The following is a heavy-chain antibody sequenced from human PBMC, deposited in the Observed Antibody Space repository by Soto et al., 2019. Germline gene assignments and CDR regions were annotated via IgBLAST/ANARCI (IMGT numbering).Heavy chain of an antibody. D-gene: IGHD3-22*01. CDR2: IIPIFGTA. V-gene: IGHV1-69*01. Sequence: QVQLVQSGAEVKKPGSSVKVSCKASAGTFSSYAISWVRQAPGQGLEWMGGIIPIFGTANYAQKFPGRVTITADESTSTAYMELSSLRSEDTAVYYCARERGLGYYYDSRGYYPAAFDYWGQGTLVTVSS. CDR1: AGTFSSYA. CDR3: ARERGLGYYYDSRGYYPAAFDY. J-gene: IGHJ4*02.